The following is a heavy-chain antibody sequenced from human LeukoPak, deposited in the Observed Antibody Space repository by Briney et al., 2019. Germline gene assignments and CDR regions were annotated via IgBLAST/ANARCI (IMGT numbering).Heavy chain of an antibody. CDR3: ATDLERGSGTTPYY. CDR2: ISAYNGNT. J-gene: IGHJ4*02. V-gene: IGHV1-18*01. Sequence: GASVKVSCKASGYTFTSYGISWVRQAPGQGLEWMGWISAYNGNTNYAQKLQGRVTMTTDTSTSTAYMELRSLRSDDTAVYYCATDLERGSGTTPYYWGQGTLVTVSS. CDR1: GYTFTSYG. D-gene: IGHD1-7*01.